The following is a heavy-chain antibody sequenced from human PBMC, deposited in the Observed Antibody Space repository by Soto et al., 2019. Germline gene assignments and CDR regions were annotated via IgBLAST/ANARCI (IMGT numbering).Heavy chain of an antibody. CDR1: GDSFSSSL. V-gene: IGHV5-51*07. Sequence: GYAVNLSSKGFGDSFSSSLTVCVHHLPGNGLVWMGIIYPGDSDTRYSPSFQGQVTISADKSISTAYLQWSSLKASDTAMYYCARRKIGLDSSLLYYYGMDVWGQGTKVKVS. D-gene: IGHD6-13*01. J-gene: IGHJ6*02. CDR3: ARRKIGLDSSLLYYYGMDV. CDR2: IYPGDSDT.